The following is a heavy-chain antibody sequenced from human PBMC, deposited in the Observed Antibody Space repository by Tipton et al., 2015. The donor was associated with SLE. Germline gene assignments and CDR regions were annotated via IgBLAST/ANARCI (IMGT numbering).Heavy chain of an antibody. CDR3: ARDGQQLVA. Sequence: TLSLTCAVYGGSFSGYYWSWIRQPPGKGLEWIGEINHSGSTNYNPSLKSRVTISGDTSKKQFSLKLSSVTAADTAVYYCARDGQQLVAWGQGTLVTVSS. CDR2: INHSGST. V-gene: IGHV4-34*01. CDR1: GGSFSGYY. D-gene: IGHD6-13*01. J-gene: IGHJ5*02.